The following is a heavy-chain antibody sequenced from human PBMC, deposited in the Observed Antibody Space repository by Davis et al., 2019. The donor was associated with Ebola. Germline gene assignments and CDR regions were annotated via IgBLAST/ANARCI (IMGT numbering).Heavy chain of an antibody. CDR3: ARQVAGMWFDP. Sequence: ASVTVSCKASGYTFTSYGISWVRQAPGQWLEWMGWISAYNGNTNYAQKLQGRVTMTTDTSTSTAYMELRSLRSDDTAVYYCARQVAGMWFDPWGQGTLVTVSS. D-gene: IGHD6-19*01. CDR2: ISAYNGNT. CDR1: GYTFTSYG. J-gene: IGHJ5*02. V-gene: IGHV1-18*01.